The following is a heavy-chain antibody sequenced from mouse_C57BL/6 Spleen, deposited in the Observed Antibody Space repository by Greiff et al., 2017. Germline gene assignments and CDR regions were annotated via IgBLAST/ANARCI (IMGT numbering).Heavy chain of an antibody. CDR3: ARSGGYFDY. CDR1: GYTFTSYW. Sequence: QVQLQQPGAELVKPGASVKLSCKASGYTFTSYWMQWVKQRPGQGLEWIGEIDPSDSYTNYNQKFKGKATLTVDTSSSIAYMQLSSLTSEDSAVYYCARSGGYFDYWGQGTTLTVSS. D-gene: IGHD3-2*02. V-gene: IGHV1-50*01. J-gene: IGHJ2*01. CDR2: IDPSDSYT.